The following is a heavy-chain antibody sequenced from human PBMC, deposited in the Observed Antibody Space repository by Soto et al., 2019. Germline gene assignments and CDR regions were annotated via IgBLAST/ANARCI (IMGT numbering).Heavy chain of an antibody. CDR1: GYSFTSYW. CDR3: ARPQFHYYYVWGSYRYWDAFDI. V-gene: IGHV5-51*01. Sequence: PGESLKISCKGSGYSFTSYWIGWVRQMPGKGLEWMGIIYPGDSDTRYSPSLQGQVTISADKSISTAYLQWSSLKASDTAMYYCARPQFHYYYVWGSYRYWDAFDIWGQGTMVTVSS. CDR2: IYPGDSDT. J-gene: IGHJ3*02. D-gene: IGHD3-16*02.